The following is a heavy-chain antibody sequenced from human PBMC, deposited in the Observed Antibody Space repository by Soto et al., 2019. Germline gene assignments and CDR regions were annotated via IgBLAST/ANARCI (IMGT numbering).Heavy chain of an antibody. D-gene: IGHD6-13*01. CDR1: GFTFSDYS. V-gene: IGHV3-21*01. CDR2: ISRTSSYI. Sequence: GGSLRLSCAASGFTFSDYSMNWVRQAPGKGLEWVASISRTSSYIYYAGSVKGRFTISRDNGKNSLFLQMNSPRAEDTAVYYCAREGDGSRWFNYFDYWGQGTQVTVSS. J-gene: IGHJ4*02. CDR3: AREGDGSRWFNYFDY.